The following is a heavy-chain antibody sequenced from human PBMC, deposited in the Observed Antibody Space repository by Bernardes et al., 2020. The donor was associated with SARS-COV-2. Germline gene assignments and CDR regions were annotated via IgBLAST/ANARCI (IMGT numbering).Heavy chain of an antibody. CDR2: FDPEDGET. V-gene: IGHV1-24*01. J-gene: IGHJ5*02. Sequence: ASVKVSCKVSGYTLTELSTHWVRQAPGKGLEWMGGFDPEDGETIYAQKFQGRVTMTEDTSTDTAYMELSSLRSEDTAVYYCATSVAVKHEDWFDPWGQGTLVTVSS. D-gene: IGHD6-19*01. CDR1: GYTLTELS. CDR3: ATSVAVKHEDWFDP.